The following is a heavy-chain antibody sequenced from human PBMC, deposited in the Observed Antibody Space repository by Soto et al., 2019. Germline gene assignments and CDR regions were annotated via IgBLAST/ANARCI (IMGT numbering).Heavy chain of an antibody. V-gene: IGHV4-39*01. CDR2: IYYSGST. CDR3: ARQGWYSDY. D-gene: IGHD6-13*01. J-gene: IGHJ4*02. Sequence: SETLSLTCTVSGGSISSSSYYWGWIRQPPGKALEWIGSIYYSGSTYYNPSLKSRVTISVDTSKNQFSLKLSSVTAADTAVYYCARQGWYSDYWGQGTLVTVSS. CDR1: GGSISSSSYY.